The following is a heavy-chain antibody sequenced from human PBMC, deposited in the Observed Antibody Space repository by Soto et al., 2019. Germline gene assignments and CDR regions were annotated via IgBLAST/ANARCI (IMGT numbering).Heavy chain of an antibody. J-gene: IGHJ4*02. Sequence: PSETLSLTCTVSSGSVTSRSYYWSWIRQPPGKGLEWIGYISTSGSTNDNPSLKSRVTISLDTSKNQFSLKLSSVTAADTAVYYCATIGIVGATSVDYWGQGALVTVYS. CDR2: ISTSGST. CDR1: SGSVTSRSYY. V-gene: IGHV4-61*01. D-gene: IGHD1-26*01. CDR3: ATIGIVGATSVDY.